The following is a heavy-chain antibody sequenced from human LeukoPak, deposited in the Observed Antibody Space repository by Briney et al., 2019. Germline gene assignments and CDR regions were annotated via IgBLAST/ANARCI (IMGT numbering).Heavy chain of an antibody. D-gene: IGHD2-15*01. CDR1: GGSISSGSYY. Sequence: SETLSLTCTVSGGSISSGSYYGGWIRQPPGKGLEWIGSIYYSGSTYYNPSLKSRVTISVDTSKNQFSLKLSSVTAADTAVYYCAREVRFCSGGNYYHYLDIWGQGIMVTVSS. J-gene: IGHJ3*02. CDR2: IYYSGST. V-gene: IGHV4-39*02. CDR3: AREVRFCSGGNYYHYLDI.